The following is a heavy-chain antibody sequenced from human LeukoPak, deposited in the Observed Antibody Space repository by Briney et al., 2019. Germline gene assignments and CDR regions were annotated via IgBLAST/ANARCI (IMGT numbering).Heavy chain of an antibody. CDR1: GFTFSSYA. J-gene: IGHJ4*02. Sequence: PGGSLRLSCAASGFTFSSYAMSWVRQAPGKGLVWVSAISGSGGSTYYADSVKGRCTISRDNSKNTLYLQMNSLRAEDTAVYYCARGAAAGIGTCDYWGQGTLVTVSS. CDR3: ARGAAAGIGTCDY. D-gene: IGHD6-13*01. V-gene: IGHV3-23*01. CDR2: ISGSGGST.